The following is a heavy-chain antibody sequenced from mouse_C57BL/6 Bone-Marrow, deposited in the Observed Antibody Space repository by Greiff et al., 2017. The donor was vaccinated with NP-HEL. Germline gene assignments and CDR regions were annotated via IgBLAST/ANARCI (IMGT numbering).Heavy chain of an antibody. V-gene: IGHV7-3*01. CDR2: IRNKANGYTT. D-gene: IGHD1-1*01. Sequence: EVQLVESGGGLVQPGGSLSLSCAASGFTFTDYYMSWVRQPPGKALEWLGFIRNKANGYTTEYSASVKGRFTISRDNSQSILYLQMNALRAEDMATYYWARYEPLFITTVVDAMDYWGQGTSVTVSS. CDR1: GFTFTDYY. CDR3: ARYEPLFITTVVDAMDY. J-gene: IGHJ4*01.